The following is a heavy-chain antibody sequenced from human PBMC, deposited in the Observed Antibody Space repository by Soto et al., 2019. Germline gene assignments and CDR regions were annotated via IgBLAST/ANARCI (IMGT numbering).Heavy chain of an antibody. J-gene: IGHJ5*02. CDR1: GGSFSGYY. D-gene: IGHD6-19*01. CDR2: INHSGST. V-gene: IGHV4-34*01. Sequence: PSETLSLTCAVYGGSFSGYYWSWIRQPPGKGLEWIGEINHSGSTNYNPSLKSRVTISVDTSKNQFSLKLSSVTAADTAVYYCARGVAVAGTLGWFDPWGQGTLVTVSS. CDR3: ARGVAVAGTLGWFDP.